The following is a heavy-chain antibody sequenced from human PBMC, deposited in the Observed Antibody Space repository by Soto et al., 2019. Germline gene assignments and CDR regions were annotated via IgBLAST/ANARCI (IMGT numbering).Heavy chain of an antibody. D-gene: IGHD1-26*01. CDR1: GFTFSSYA. J-gene: IGHJ4*02. Sequence: PGGSLRLSCAASGFTFSSYAMSWVRQAPGKGLEWVSAISGSGGSTYYADSVKGRFTISRDNSKNTLYLQMNSLRAEDTAVYYCAKDGLIPRRSGRGYFDYWGQGTLVTVSS. CDR3: AKDGLIPRRSGRGYFDY. CDR2: ISGSGGST. V-gene: IGHV3-23*01.